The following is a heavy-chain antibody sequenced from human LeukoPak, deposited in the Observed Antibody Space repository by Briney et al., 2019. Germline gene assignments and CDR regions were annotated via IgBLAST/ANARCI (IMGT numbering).Heavy chain of an antibody. Sequence: GGSLRLSCAASGFTFSDYYMSWIRQAPGKGLEWVANIKTDGSGNCSVDFVKRQFTISGENANNSLYLQMNSLSAEDTAVYYRARDIFDYWRQGTLVTVSS. CDR1: GFTFSDYY. CDR2: IKTDGSGN. J-gene: IGHJ4*02. CDR3: ARDIFDY. V-gene: IGHV3-7*01.